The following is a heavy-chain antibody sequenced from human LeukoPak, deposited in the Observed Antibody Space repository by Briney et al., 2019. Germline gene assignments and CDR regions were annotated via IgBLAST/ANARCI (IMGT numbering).Heavy chain of an antibody. CDR1: GGSISSSSYF. D-gene: IGHD6-19*01. CDR3: ARANPRAVAGHFNP. Sequence: SETLSLTCTVSGGSISSSSYFWGWIRQPPGKGLEWVGSMSYSGSTYYNPYLKSRVTISVDTSKNQFSLKLSSVTAADTAVYYCARANPRAVAGHFNPWGQGTLVTVSS. V-gene: IGHV4-39*01. J-gene: IGHJ5*02. CDR2: MSYSGST.